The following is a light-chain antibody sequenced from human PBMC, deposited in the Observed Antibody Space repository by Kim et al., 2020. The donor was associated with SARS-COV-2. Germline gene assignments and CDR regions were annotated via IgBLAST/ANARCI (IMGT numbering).Light chain of an antibody. Sequence: EVVMTQSPATLSVSPGERATLSCRASQSVTFSLAWYQQKPGQAPRLLVYGASTRATGIPARFSGSGSGTEFTLTISSLQSEDCAVYYCQQYNNWPRTFGQGTKVDI. CDR1: QSVTFS. V-gene: IGKV3-15*01. CDR3: QQYNNWPRT. J-gene: IGKJ1*01. CDR2: GAS.